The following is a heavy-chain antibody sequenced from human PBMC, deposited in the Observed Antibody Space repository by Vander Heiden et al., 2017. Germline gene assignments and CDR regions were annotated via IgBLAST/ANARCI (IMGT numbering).Heavy chain of an antibody. CDR2: IYYSGST. V-gene: IGHV4-31*11. J-gene: IGHJ6*02. D-gene: IGHD4-17*01. CDR3: ARVSYGDLYYYYGMDV. Sequence: QVQLQASCPGLVKPAQALFLTCAVPLGSIRRGGYYWSWIRQHPGKGLEWIGYIYYSGSTYYNPSLKSRVTISVDTSKNQFSLKLSSVTAADTAVYYCARVSYGDLYYYYGMDVWGQGTTVTVSS. CDR1: LGSIRRGGYY.